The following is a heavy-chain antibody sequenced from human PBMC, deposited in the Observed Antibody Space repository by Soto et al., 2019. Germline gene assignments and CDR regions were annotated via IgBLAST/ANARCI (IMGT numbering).Heavy chain of an antibody. CDR3: ARGLQYGGNSSY. CDR2: IFHSGST. Sequence: SDTMSVTSGVSGYSISSGYYWGWIRQPPGKGLEWIASIFHSGSTYYNPSLKSRVTISVDTSKNQFSLKLSSVTAADTAVYYCARGLQYGGNSSYWGQGTQVTVSS. D-gene: IGHD2-21*02. CDR1: GYSISSGYY. J-gene: IGHJ4*02. V-gene: IGHV4-38-2*01.